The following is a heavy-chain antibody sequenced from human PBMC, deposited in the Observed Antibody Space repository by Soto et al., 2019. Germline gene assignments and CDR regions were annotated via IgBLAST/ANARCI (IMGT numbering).Heavy chain of an antibody. CDR1: GGTFSSYA. J-gene: IGHJ6*02. CDR3: ARGKSGQRETVLVDFCYHGLGV. CDR2: IIPILGTA. Sequence: QVQLVQSGAEVKKPGSSVTVSCKASGGTFSSYAISWVRQAPGQGLEWMGGIIPILGTANYAQKFQGRVKITADDSTSTAYREQGRLGSGDTAVDYCARGKSGQRETVLVDFCYHGLGVRGQGATGPVSS. D-gene: IGHD5-18*01. V-gene: IGHV1-69*12.